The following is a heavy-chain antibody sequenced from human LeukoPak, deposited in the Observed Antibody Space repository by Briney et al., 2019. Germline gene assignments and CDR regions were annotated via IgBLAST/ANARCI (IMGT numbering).Heavy chain of an antibody. J-gene: IGHJ5*02. CDR1: GFTFSSYS. D-gene: IGHD3-3*01. Sequence: PGGSLRLSCAASGFTFSSYSMNWVRQAPGKGLEWVSSISSSSSYIYYADSVKGRFTISRDNAKNSLYLQMNSLGAEDTAVYYCARKYYDFWSGYYENNWFDPWGQGTLVTVSS. V-gene: IGHV3-21*04. CDR2: ISSSSSYI. CDR3: ARKYYDFWSGYYENNWFDP.